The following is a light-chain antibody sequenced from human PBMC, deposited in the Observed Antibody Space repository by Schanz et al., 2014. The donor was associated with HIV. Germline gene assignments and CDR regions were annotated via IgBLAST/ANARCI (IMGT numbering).Light chain of an antibody. CDR2: DAS. V-gene: IGKV3-20*01. Sequence: EIVLTQSPGTLSLSPGERATLSCRASQSVSSSYLAWYQQKPGQAPRLLIYDASTRATGIPARFSGSGSGTDFTLTISRVEPEDFAVYYCQQYGSSPRTFGQGTNVEVK. CDR1: QSVSSSY. J-gene: IGKJ1*01. CDR3: QQYGSSPRT.